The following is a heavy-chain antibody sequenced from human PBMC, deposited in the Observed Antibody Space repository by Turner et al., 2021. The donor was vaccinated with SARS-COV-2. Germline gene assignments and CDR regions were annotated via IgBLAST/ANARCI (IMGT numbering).Heavy chain of an antibody. CDR3: AKGRGTYNLLDFDY. D-gene: IGHD2-15*01. J-gene: IGHJ4*02. Sequence: QVQLVESGGGVVQPGRSLRLYCAASGFPFSSYGMHWVRQGPGKGLEWVAVISYDGSNKYYADSLKGRVTISRDNSKNTLYLQMNSLIGEVTAVYYCAKGRGTYNLLDFDYWGQGTLVTVSS. CDR2: ISYDGSNK. CDR1: GFPFSSYG. V-gene: IGHV3-30*18.